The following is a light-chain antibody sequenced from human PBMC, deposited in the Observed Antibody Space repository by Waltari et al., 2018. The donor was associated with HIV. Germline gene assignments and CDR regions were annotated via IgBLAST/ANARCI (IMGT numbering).Light chain of an antibody. V-gene: IGLV2-14*03. CDR2: DVT. J-gene: IGLJ3*02. CDR3: LSYTSSSTEV. CDR1: SSDVGRYNY. Sequence: QSALTQPASVSGSPGQSVTIFCTGTSSDVGRYNYVSWYQQHPGKAPKVILYDVTSRPSGVSDRFSGSKSGNTASLTISGLQAEDEAVYYCLSYTSSSTEVFGGGTRLTVL.